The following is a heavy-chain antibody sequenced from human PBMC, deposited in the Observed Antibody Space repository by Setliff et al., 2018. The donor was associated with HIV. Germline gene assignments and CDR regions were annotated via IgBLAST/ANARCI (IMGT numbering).Heavy chain of an antibody. CDR3: ATLRWLRSKHSDY. J-gene: IGHJ4*01. D-gene: IGHD5-12*01. CDR2: TYYSGTT. Sequence: SETLSLTCTVSGDSMTSGGNYWSWIRHHPGKGLEWIGHTYYSGTTYYNPPLKSRVAMSVDTSKNQFSLKLRSVTAADTAVYFCATLRWLRSKHSDYWGQGILVTVSS. V-gene: IGHV4-31*03. CDR1: GDSMTSGGNY.